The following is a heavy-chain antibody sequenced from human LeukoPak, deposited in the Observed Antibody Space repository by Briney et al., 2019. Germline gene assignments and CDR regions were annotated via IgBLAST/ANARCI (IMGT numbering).Heavy chain of an antibody. V-gene: IGHV4-4*07. Sequence: SETLSLTCTVSGGPINTYFWNWMRQSAPKGLEWIGRIYPSGTTNYNPSLKSRVTISVDKSKNQFSLKLTSATAADTAVYYCARETCSSASCYWDNWFDPWGQGTLVTVSS. CDR2: IYPSGTT. CDR3: ARETCSSASCYWDNWFDP. CDR1: GGPINTYF. D-gene: IGHD2-2*01. J-gene: IGHJ5*02.